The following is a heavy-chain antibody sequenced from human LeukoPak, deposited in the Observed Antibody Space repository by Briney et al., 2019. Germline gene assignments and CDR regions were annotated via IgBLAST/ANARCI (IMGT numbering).Heavy chain of an antibody. CDR1: GGSFSGYY. V-gene: IGHV4-34*01. CDR3: ARGGSSWFPLFDP. D-gene: IGHD6-13*01. J-gene: IGHJ5*02. Sequence: SETLSLTCGVYGGSFSGYYWSWIRQSPGKGLEWIGEINHSGSTNYNPSLQSRVTISVGTSKNQFSLNLSSVTAADTAVYYCARGGSSWFPLFDPWGQGTLVTVSS. CDR2: INHSGST.